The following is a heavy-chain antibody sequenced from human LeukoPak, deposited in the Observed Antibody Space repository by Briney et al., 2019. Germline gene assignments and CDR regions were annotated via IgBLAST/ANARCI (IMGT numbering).Heavy chain of an antibody. CDR2: ISSSSSYI. Sequence: KPGGSLRLSCAASGFTFSSYSMNWVRQAPGKGLEWVSSISSSSSYIYYADSVKGRFTISRDNAKNSLYLQMNSLRAEDTAVYCCASRYYGSGSYYSDFGYWGQGTLVTVSS. CDR3: ASRYYGSGSYYSDFGY. J-gene: IGHJ4*02. V-gene: IGHV3-21*01. D-gene: IGHD3-10*01. CDR1: GFTFSSYS.